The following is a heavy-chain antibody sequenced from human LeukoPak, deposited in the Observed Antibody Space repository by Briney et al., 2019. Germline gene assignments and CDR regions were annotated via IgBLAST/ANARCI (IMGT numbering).Heavy chain of an antibody. CDR2: IIPILGIA. D-gene: IGHD6-19*01. V-gene: IGHV1-69*04. CDR3: ATPAGYSSGWYPH. J-gene: IGHJ4*02. Sequence: GASVKVSCKASGGTFSSYAISWVRQAPGQGLEWMGRIIPILGIASYAQKFQGRVTITADKSTSTAYMELSSLRSDDTAVYYCATPAGYSSGWYPHWGQGTLVTVSS. CDR1: GGTFSSYA.